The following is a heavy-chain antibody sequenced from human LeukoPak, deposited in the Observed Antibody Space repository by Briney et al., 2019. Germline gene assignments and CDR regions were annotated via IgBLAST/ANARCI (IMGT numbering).Heavy chain of an antibody. V-gene: IGHV3-30*18. Sequence: GGSLRLSCAASGFTFSSYGMHWVRQAPGKGLEWVAVISYDGSNKYYADSVKGRFTISRDNSKSTLYLQMNSLRAEDTAVYYCAKDGGLYSYGVHFDYWGQGTLVTVSS. J-gene: IGHJ4*02. CDR2: ISYDGSNK. D-gene: IGHD5-18*01. CDR3: AKDGGLYSYGVHFDY. CDR1: GFTFSSYG.